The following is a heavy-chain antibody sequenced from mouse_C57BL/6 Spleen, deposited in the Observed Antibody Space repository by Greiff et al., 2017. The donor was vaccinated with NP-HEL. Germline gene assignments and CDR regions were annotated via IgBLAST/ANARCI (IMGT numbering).Heavy chain of an antibody. Sequence: VQLQQPGAELVRPGSSVKLSCKASGYTFTSYWMHWVKQRPIQGLEWIGNIDPSDSETHYNQKFKDKATLTVDKSSSTAYMQLSSLTSEDSAVYYCARVYYDYHYYAMDYWGQGTSVTVSS. J-gene: IGHJ4*01. CDR3: ARVYYDYHYYAMDY. D-gene: IGHD2-4*01. CDR2: IDPSDSET. CDR1: GYTFTSYW. V-gene: IGHV1-52*01.